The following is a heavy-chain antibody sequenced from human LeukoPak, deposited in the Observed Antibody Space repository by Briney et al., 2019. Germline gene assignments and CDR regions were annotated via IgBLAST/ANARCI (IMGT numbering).Heavy chain of an antibody. V-gene: IGHV4-59*01. CDR1: GGSISSYY. Sequence: SETLSLTCTVSGGSISSYYWSWIRQPPGKGLEWIGYIYYSGSTNYNPSLKSRVTISVDTSKNQFSLKLSSVTAADTAVYYCARSDIVVVPAAPYYYYGMDVWGQGTTVTVSS. CDR2: IYYSGST. D-gene: IGHD2-2*01. CDR3: ARSDIVVVPAAPYYYYGMDV. J-gene: IGHJ6*02.